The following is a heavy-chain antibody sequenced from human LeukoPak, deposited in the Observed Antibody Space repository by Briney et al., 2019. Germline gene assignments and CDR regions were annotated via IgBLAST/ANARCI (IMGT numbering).Heavy chain of an antibody. CDR2: IIPILGIA. Sequence: SVKVSCKASGGTFSSYAISWVRQAPGQGLEWMGRIIPILGIANYAQKFQGRVTITADKSTSTAYMELSSLRSEDTAAYYCARVATIFGVVSEKYYFDYWGQGTLVTVSS. V-gene: IGHV1-69*04. CDR1: GGTFSSYA. D-gene: IGHD3-3*01. J-gene: IGHJ4*02. CDR3: ARVATIFGVVSEKYYFDY.